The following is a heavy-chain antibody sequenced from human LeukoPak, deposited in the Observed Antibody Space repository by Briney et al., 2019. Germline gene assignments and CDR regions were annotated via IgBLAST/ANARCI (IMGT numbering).Heavy chain of an antibody. J-gene: IGHJ4*02. CDR1: GGTFSSYA. V-gene: IGHV1-69*04. CDR3: ARDEEGVTGTDY. D-gene: IGHD6-19*01. CDR2: IIPILGIA. Sequence: SVKVSCKASGGTFSSYAISWVRQAPGQGLERMGRIIPILGIANYAQKFQGRVTITADKSTSTAYMELSSLRSEDTAVYYCARDEEGVTGTDYWGQGTLVTVSS.